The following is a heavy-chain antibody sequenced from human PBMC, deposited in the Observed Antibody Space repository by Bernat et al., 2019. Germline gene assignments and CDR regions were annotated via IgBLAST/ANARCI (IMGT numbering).Heavy chain of an antibody. Sequence: QVQLVESGGGVVQPGGSLSLSCSASGFTFSDYGMHWVRQAPGKGLEWVAFVRYVGSNNDYADSGKGRFNISRDNSKNTLYLQMNSLRDEDTDVYYCAKDHRYGMDVWGQGTTVTVSS. CDR1: GFTFSDYG. V-gene: IGHV3-30*02. J-gene: IGHJ6*01. CDR2: VRYVGSNN. CDR3: AKDHRYGMDV.